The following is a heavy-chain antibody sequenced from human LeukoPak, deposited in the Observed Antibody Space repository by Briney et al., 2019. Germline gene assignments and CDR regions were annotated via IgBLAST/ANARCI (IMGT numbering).Heavy chain of an antibody. J-gene: IGHJ5*02. V-gene: IGHV3-48*01. CDR1: GFTFSYYA. CDR2: ISSSSSTI. CDR3: ARDPDYYDSSGYHNWFDP. D-gene: IGHD3-22*01. Sequence: GGSLRLSCAASGFTFSYYAMSWVRQAPGKGLEWVSYISSSSSTIYYADSVKGRFTISRDNAKNSLYLQMNSLRAEDTAVYYCARDPDYYDSSGYHNWFDPWGQGTLVTVSS.